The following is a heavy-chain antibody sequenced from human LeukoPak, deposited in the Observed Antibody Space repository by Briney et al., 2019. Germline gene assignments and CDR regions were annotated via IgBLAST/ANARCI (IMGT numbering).Heavy chain of an antibody. D-gene: IGHD3-10*01. J-gene: IGHJ5*02. V-gene: IGHV1-18*01. CDR3: ARGYNYGSGSYRWFDP. Sequence: ASVKVSCKASGYTFTGYGISWVRQAPGQGLEWMGWISAYNGNTNYAQKLQGRVTMTTDTSTSTAYMELRSLRSDDTAVYYCARGYNYGSGSYRWFDPWGQGTLVTVSS. CDR1: GYTFTGYG. CDR2: ISAYNGNT.